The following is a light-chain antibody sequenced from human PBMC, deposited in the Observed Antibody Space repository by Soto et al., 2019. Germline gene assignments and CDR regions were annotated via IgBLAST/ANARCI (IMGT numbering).Light chain of an antibody. Sequence: DIQLTQSPTSLSASIGDRVTITCQASQDIHNYLSWFQHKPGKAPKLLIFEAVYLGTGVPSRFSGSGSGTDFTFTISSLQPEDIATYYCQEFEDVPPHTFGGGTKVDIK. CDR1: QDIHNY. CDR2: EAV. J-gene: IGKJ4*01. V-gene: IGKV1-33*01. CDR3: QEFEDVPPHT.